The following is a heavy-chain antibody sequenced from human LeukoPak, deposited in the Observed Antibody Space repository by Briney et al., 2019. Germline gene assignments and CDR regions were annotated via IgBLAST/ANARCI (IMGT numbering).Heavy chain of an antibody. D-gene: IGHD2-15*01. CDR2: IKQDGSEK. V-gene: IGHV3-7*01. CDR1: GFTFSSYW. CDR3: ARANVVVVAATLIYYYYYYMDV. J-gene: IGHJ6*03. Sequence: GGSLRLSCAASGFTFSSYWMSWVRQAPGKGLEWVANIKQDGSEKYYVDSVKGRFTISRDNAKNSLYLQMNSLRAEDTAVYYCARANVVVVAATLIYYYYYYMDVWGKGTTVTVSS.